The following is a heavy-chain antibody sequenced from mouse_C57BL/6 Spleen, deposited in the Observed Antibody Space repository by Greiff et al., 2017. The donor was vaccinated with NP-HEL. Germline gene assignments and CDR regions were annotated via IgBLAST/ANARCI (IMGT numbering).Heavy chain of an antibody. D-gene: IGHD2-4*01. CDR3: ASRYDYGTGFAY. CDR1: GFLLTSYG. CDR2: IWGVGST. J-gene: IGHJ3*01. V-gene: IGHV2-6*01. Sequence: VMLVASGPVLVAPSQSLSITCTVSGFLLTSYGVDWVRQSPGQGLEWLGVIWGVGSTNYNSALKSRLSISKDNSKSQVFLKMNSLQTDDTAMYYCASRYDYGTGFAYWGQGTLVTVSA.